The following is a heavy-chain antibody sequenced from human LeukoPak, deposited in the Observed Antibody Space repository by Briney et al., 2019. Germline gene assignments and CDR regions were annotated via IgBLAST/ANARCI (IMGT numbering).Heavy chain of an antibody. D-gene: IGHD2-15*01. Sequence: RASVKVSCKASGYTFTSYGISWVRQAPGQWLEWMGWISAYNGKTNYAQKLQGRVTMTTDTSTSTDYMELRSLRSDDTAVYYCARGLVADLGIGSPDAFDIWGQGTMVTVSS. CDR2: ISAYNGKT. V-gene: IGHV1-18*01. CDR1: GYTFTSYG. CDR3: ARGLVADLGIGSPDAFDI. J-gene: IGHJ3*02.